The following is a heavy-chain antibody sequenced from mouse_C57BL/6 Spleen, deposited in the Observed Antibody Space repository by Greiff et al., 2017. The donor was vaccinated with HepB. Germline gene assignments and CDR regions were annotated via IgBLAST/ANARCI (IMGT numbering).Heavy chain of an antibody. J-gene: IGHJ3*01. CDR1: GFNIKDYY. V-gene: IGHV14-2*01. CDR2: IDPEDGET. D-gene: IGHD3-2*02. Sequence: EVQLQQSGAELVKPGASVKLSCTASGFNIKDYYMHWVKQRTEQGLEWIGRIDPEDGETKSAPKFQGKSTITADTSSNTAYLQRSSLTTEDTAVYYCAGDSSGDESAYWGKGTRVTVAA. CDR3: AGDSSGDESAY.